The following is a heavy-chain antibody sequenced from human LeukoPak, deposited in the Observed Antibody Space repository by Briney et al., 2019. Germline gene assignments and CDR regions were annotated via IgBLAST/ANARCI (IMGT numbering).Heavy chain of an antibody. CDR1: GFTFSSYA. Sequence: GSLRLSCAASGFTFSSYAMSWVRQAPGKGLEWVSAISGSGGSTYYADSVTGRFTISRDNSKNTLYLQMNSLRAEDTAVYYCARDLRYFDWLFPGTQDYWGQGTLVTVSS. J-gene: IGHJ4*02. CDR2: ISGSGGST. CDR3: ARDLRYFDWLFPGTQDY. V-gene: IGHV3-23*01. D-gene: IGHD3-9*01.